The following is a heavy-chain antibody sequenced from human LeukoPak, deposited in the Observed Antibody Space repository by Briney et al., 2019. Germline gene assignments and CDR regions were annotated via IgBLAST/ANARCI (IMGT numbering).Heavy chain of an antibody. CDR3: ARRRSIQLWASFDY. CDR1: GGTFSSYA. J-gene: IGHJ4*02. V-gene: IGHV1-69*13. CDR2: IIPIFGTA. D-gene: IGHD5-18*01. Sequence: SVKVSCKASGGTFSSYAISWVRQAPGQGLEWMGGIIPIFGTANYAQKFQGRVTITADESTSTAYMELSSLRYEDTAVYYCARRRSIQLWASFDYWGQGTLVTVSS.